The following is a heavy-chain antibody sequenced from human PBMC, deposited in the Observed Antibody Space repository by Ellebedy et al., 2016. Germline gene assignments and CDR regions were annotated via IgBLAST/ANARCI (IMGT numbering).Heavy chain of an antibody. CDR1: GASIRSSL. CDR2: IYYSGST. D-gene: IGHD1/OR15-1a*01. J-gene: IGHJ6*03. Sequence: SETLSLXCTVAGASIRSSLWSWTRQPPGKGLEWIGYIYYSGSTNYNPSLKSRVTMSGDTSKNQLSLNLRSVTAADTAVYYCARTLTAETTLYYCIDVWGKGTTVTVSS. CDR3: ARTLTAETTLYYCIDV. V-gene: IGHV4-59*01.